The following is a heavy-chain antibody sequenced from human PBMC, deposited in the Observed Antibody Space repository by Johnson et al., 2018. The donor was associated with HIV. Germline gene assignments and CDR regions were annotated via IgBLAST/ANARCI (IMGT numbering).Heavy chain of an antibody. D-gene: IGHD1-7*01. Sequence: VQLVESGGGVVQPGGSLRLSCAASGFSFSSHGMYWVRQAPGKGLEWVAFIRYDGSNKYYADSVKGRFPISRDNSKNTLYLQMNSLRAEDTAVYYCAKWGTITGTTGVFDIWGQGTMVTVSS. J-gene: IGHJ3*02. CDR3: AKWGTITGTTGVFDI. V-gene: IGHV3-30*02. CDR2: IRYDGSNK. CDR1: GFSFSSHG.